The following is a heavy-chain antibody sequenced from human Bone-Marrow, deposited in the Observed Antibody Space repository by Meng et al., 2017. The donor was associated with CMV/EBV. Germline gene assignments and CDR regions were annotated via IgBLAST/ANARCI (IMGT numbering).Heavy chain of an antibody. V-gene: IGHV3-30-3*01. CDR2: ISYDGSNK. CDR3: ARPSPDYDFWSGYYYDYYYYGMDV. CDR1: GFTFSSYA. D-gene: IGHD3-3*01. Sequence: GGSLRLSCAASGFTFSSYAMHWVRQAPGKGLEWVAVISYDGSNKYYADSVKGRFTISRDNSKNTLYLQMNSLRAEDTAVYYCARPSPDYDFWSGYYYDYYYYGMDVWGQGTTVTVSS. J-gene: IGHJ6*02.